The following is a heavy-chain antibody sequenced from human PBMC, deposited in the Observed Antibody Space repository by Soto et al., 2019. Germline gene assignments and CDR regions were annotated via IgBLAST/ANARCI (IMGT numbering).Heavy chain of an antibody. V-gene: IGHV3-23*01. CDR1: GFTFANYA. CDR2: ITGSGGET. D-gene: IGHD2-21*02. J-gene: IGHJ4*02. CDR3: AKDLLVETAIGVDY. Sequence: EVQLLESGGGLVPPGGSLRLSCAASGFTFANYAMNWVRQAPGKGLEWAVTITGSGGETFYADSVKGRLPIPRDNSKNPLYLHMNNLTPEDTAVYSCAKDLLVETAIGVDYWGLGTLVTVSS.